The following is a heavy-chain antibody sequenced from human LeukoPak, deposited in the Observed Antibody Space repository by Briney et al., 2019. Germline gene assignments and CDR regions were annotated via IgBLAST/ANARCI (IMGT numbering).Heavy chain of an antibody. CDR1: GYTFTGYY. V-gene: IGHV1-2*02. CDR3: ARVLNWFGELSD. Sequence: ASVKVSCKASGYTFTGYYIHWVRQAPGQGLEWMGWINPNSGATNYAQKFQGRVTMTRDASITTAYMELSRLRSDDTAVYYCARVLNWFGELSDWGQGTLVTVSS. J-gene: IGHJ4*02. CDR2: INPNSGAT. D-gene: IGHD3-10*01.